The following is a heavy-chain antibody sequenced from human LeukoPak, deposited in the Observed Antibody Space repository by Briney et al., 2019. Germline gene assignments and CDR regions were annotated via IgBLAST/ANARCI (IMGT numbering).Heavy chain of an antibody. J-gene: IGHJ4*02. D-gene: IGHD3-3*01. CDR1: GDTFTTDY. Sequence: ASVKVSCKASGDTFTTDYIHWVRQGPGQGPEWMGVSNPSGGSTTNAQKFQGRVTMTRDTSTSTVYMELSSLRSEDTAVYYCVLRFLEWLLKGFDYWGQGTLVTVSS. CDR2: SNPSGGST. V-gene: IGHV1-46*01. CDR3: VLRFLEWLLKGFDY.